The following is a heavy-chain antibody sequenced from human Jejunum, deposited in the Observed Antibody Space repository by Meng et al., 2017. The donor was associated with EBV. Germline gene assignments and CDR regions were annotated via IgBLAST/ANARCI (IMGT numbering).Heavy chain of an antibody. V-gene: IGHV4-61*01. Sequence: QGAGPGLVKPSETLSLTCTVSGGSVNSGNVYWSWIRQPPGKGLEWIGYIYYSGSTNYIPSLKSRVTISLDTSKNQFSLKLSSVTAADTAVYYCAGLRYSGYDRAFDYWGQGALVTVSS. CDR2: IYYSGST. J-gene: IGHJ4*02. CDR1: GGSVNSGNVY. D-gene: IGHD5-12*01. CDR3: AGLRYSGYDRAFDY.